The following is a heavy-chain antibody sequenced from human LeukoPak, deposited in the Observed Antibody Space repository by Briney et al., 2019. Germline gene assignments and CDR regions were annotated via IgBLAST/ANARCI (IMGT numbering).Heavy chain of an antibody. J-gene: IGHJ5*02. CDR1: GGSINSYY. V-gene: IGHV4-59*01. CDR3: ARGGYYGSGNDFRFDP. D-gene: IGHD3-10*01. CDR2: IHYTGST. Sequence: SETLSLTCTVSGGSINSYYWSWIRQRPGKGLECIGYIHYTGSTNYNPSLKSRVTISVDTSKSQFSLKLSSVTAADTAIYYCARGGYYGSGNDFRFDPWGQGTLVTVSS.